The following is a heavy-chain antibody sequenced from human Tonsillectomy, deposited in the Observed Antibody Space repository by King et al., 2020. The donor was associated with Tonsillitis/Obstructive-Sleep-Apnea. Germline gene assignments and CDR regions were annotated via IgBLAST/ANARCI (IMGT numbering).Heavy chain of an antibody. Sequence: VQLQQWGAGLLKPSETLSLTCAVYGGSFSAYYWSWIRQPPGKGLEWIGEINHGGSTKYNPSLKSRVIISLDSSKNQFCLKLSSVTAADTAVYYCARGDLLTGYYASTDFDYWGQGTLVTVSA. J-gene: IGHJ4*02. CDR3: ARGDLLTGYYASTDFDY. CDR2: INHGGST. V-gene: IGHV4-34*01. D-gene: IGHD3-9*01. CDR1: GGSFSAYY.